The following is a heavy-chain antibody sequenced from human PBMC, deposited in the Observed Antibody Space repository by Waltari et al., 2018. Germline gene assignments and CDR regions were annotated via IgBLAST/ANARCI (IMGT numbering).Heavy chain of an antibody. CDR1: GYSFTTYG. CDR3: ARVIADGGVDY. CDR2: ISTYNGNT. J-gene: IGHJ4*02. Sequence: QVQLVQSGVEVKKPGASVKVSCQASGYSFTTYGISWVRQAPGQGLEWMGWISTYNGNTKYAQRFHGRVTMTTDTSSSTAFMELRSLRSDDTAVYYCARVIADGGVDYWGQGTLVTVSS. D-gene: IGHD6-13*01. V-gene: IGHV1-18*01.